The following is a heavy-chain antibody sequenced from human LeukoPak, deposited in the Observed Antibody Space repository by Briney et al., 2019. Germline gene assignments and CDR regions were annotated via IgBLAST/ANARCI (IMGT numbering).Heavy chain of an antibody. CDR1: GYTFTSYA. V-gene: IGHV7-4-1*02. CDR2: INTNTGNP. CDR3: ARVVGCGGDCYSGISDY. J-gene: IGHJ4*02. Sequence: ASVKVSCKASGYTFTSYAMNWVRQAPGQGLEWMGWINTNTGNPTYTQGFTGRFVFSLDTSVSTAYLQISSLKAEDTAVYYCARVVGCGGDCYSGISDYWGQGTLVTVSS. D-gene: IGHD2-21*02.